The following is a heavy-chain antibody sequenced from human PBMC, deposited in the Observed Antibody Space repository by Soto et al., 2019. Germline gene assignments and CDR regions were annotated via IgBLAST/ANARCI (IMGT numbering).Heavy chain of an antibody. Sequence: VQLLESGGGVAQPGRSLRISCRASGFGFSSYGMLWVRQAPGKGPEWVAFISVDGSTQYFADSGRGRFTISRDNSENTLYLQLDPLRVEDTAMYYCAREGVFGLVKIIPPDYWGQGAQVTVSA. CDR1: GFGFSSYG. J-gene: IGHJ4*02. CDR2: ISVDGSTQ. CDR3: AREGVFGLVKIIPPDY. D-gene: IGHD3-3*01. V-gene: IGHV3-30*03.